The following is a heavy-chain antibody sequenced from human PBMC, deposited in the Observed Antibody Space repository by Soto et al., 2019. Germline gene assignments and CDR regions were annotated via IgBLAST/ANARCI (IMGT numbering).Heavy chain of an antibody. CDR2: IIPIFGTA. J-gene: IGHJ5*02. CDR3: ARGPTIITGTRYNWFDP. D-gene: IGHD1-20*01. V-gene: IGHV1-69*13. CDR1: GGTFSSYA. Sequence: SVTVSCTASGGTFSSYAIIWVRQAPGQGLEWMGGIIPIFGTANYAQKFQGRVTITADESTSTAYMELSSLRSEDTAVYYCARGPTIITGTRYNWFDPWGQGTLVTVS.